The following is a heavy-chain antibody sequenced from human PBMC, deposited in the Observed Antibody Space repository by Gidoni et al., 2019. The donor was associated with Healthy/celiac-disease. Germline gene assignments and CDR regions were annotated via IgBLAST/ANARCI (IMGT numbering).Heavy chain of an antibody. V-gene: IGHV5-10-1*01. Sequence: EVQLVQSGAEVKKPGESLRISCKGSGYSFTSYWISWVRQMPGKGLEWMGRIDPSDSYTNYSPSFQGHVTISADKSISTAYLQWSSLKASDTAMYYCARQGRITMVRGVYPDYWGQGTLVTVSS. J-gene: IGHJ4*02. D-gene: IGHD3-10*01. CDR1: GYSFTSYW. CDR3: ARQGRITMVRGVYPDY. CDR2: IDPSDSYT.